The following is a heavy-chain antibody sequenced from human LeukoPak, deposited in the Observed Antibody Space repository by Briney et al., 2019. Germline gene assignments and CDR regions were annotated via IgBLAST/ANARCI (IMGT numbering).Heavy chain of an antibody. V-gene: IGHV1-18*01. CDR2: ISAYNGNT. CDR1: GYTFTSYD. J-gene: IGHJ3*02. Sequence: ASVKVSCKASGYTFTSYDINWVRQATGQGLEWMGWISAYNGNTNYAQKLQGRVTMTTDTSTSTAYMELRSLRSDDTAVYYCARPYCSSASCIDAFDIWGQGTMVTVSS. CDR3: ARPYCSSASCIDAFDI. D-gene: IGHD2-2*01.